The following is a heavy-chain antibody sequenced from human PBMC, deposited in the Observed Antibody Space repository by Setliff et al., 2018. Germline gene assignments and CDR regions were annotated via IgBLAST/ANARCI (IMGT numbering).Heavy chain of an antibody. J-gene: IGHJ4*02. Sequence: GASVKVSCKTSGYGFTSHYFHWLRQAPGQGLEWMGWIDPATGGTNYAQKYQGGVTMTRDTSIDTFYMELNRLTFDDTAVYYCASRGERSGWYGFANWGQGTLVTVSS. CDR3: ASRGERSGWYGFAN. CDR2: IDPATGGT. D-gene: IGHD6-19*01. V-gene: IGHV1-2*02. CDR1: GYGFTSHY.